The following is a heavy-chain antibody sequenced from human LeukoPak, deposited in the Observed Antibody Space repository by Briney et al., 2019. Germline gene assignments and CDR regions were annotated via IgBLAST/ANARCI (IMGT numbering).Heavy chain of an antibody. Sequence: ATVKVSCKASGYTFTSYDINWVRQAPGQGLEWMGWMNPNSGNTGYAQKFQGRVTMTRNTSISTAYMELSSLRSEDTAVYYCARGGHDSGSYYFDYWGQGTLVTVSS. CDR3: ARGGHDSGSYYFDY. CDR2: MNPNSGNT. V-gene: IGHV1-8*01. J-gene: IGHJ4*02. D-gene: IGHD1-26*01. CDR1: GYTFTSYD.